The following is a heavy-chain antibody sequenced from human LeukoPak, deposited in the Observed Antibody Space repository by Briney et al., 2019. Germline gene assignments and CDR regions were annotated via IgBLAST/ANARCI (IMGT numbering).Heavy chain of an antibody. CDR3: AREDSSSWYFDY. Sequence: SETLSLTCTVSGGSISSYYWSWIRQPPGKGLEWIGYIYYSGSTNYNPSLKSRVTISVDTSKNQFSLKLSSVTAADTAVYYCAREDSSSWYFDYWGQGTLVTVSS. V-gene: IGHV4-59*01. CDR2: IYYSGST. J-gene: IGHJ4*02. D-gene: IGHD6-13*01. CDR1: GGSISSYY.